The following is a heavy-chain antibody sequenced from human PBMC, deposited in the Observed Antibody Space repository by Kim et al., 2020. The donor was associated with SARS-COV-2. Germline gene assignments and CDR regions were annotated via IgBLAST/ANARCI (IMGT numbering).Heavy chain of an antibody. J-gene: IGHJ5*02. CDR2: IIPIFGTA. Sequence: SVKVSCKASGGTFSSYAISWVRQAPGQGLEWMGGIIPIFGTANYAQKFQGRVTITADKSTSTAYMELSSLRSEDTAVYYCARTPPVVGNWFDPWGQGTLVTVSS. D-gene: IGHD2-15*01. CDR3: ARTPPVVGNWFDP. V-gene: IGHV1-69*06. CDR1: GGTFSSYA.